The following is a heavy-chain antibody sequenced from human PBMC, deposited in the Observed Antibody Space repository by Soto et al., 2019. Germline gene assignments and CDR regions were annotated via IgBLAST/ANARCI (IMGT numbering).Heavy chain of an antibody. CDR3: VREPAGGGGNWFDP. J-gene: IGHJ5*02. Sequence: QVQLVQSGAEVKKPGASVKVSCKASGYTFTSYDINWVRQATGQGLEWMGWMNPNSGNTAYAQKFQGRVTMTRNTSKNPTYMQLSSLRSKDTAVYNWVREPAGGGGNWFDPWGQGTLVTVSS. CDR1: GYTFTSYD. D-gene: IGHD1-26*01. V-gene: IGHV1-8*01. CDR2: MNPNSGNT.